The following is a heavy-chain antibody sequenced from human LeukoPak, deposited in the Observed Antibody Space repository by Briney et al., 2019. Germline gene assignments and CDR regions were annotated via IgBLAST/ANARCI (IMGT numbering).Heavy chain of an antibody. D-gene: IGHD3-22*01. V-gene: IGHV1-18*01. CDR2: IGYNGHT. Sequence: ASVKVSCKTSGYNFKTYGFSWVRQAPGQGLEWMGWIGYNGHTNCADNLQGRVTMTIDTSTSTAYLELRSLRSDDTAVYFCARDQLYFFDSSGFDFWGQGTLVTVSS. J-gene: IGHJ4*02. CDR3: ARDQLYFFDSSGFDF. CDR1: GYNFKTYG.